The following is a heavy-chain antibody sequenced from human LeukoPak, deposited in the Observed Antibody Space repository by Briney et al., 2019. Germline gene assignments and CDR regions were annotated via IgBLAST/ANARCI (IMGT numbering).Heavy chain of an antibody. CDR3: TRGPSMADDYYYYYMDV. J-gene: IGHJ6*03. D-gene: IGHD2/OR15-2a*01. V-gene: IGHV3-49*04. CDR2: IRSKAYGGTT. CDR1: GFTFGDYA. Sequence: PGGSLRLSCTASGFTFGDYAMSWVRQAPGKGLEWVGFIRSKAYGGTTEYAASVKGRFTISRDDSQSIAYLQMNSLKTEDTAVYYCTRGPSMADDYYYYYMDVWGKGTTVTVS.